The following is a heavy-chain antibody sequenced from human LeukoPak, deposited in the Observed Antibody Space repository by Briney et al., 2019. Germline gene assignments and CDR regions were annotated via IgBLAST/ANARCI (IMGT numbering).Heavy chain of an antibody. CDR1: GYSFTSYW. CDR2: IYPGDSDT. Sequence: GESLKISCKGSGYSFTSYWIGWVRQMPGKGLEWMGIIYPGDSDTRYSPSFQGQVTISVDKSISTAYLQWSSLKASDTAMYYCARRDYYDSSGYYYAKKREAFDIWGQGTMVTVSS. CDR3: ARRDYYDSSGYYYAKKREAFDI. J-gene: IGHJ3*02. V-gene: IGHV5-51*01. D-gene: IGHD3-22*01.